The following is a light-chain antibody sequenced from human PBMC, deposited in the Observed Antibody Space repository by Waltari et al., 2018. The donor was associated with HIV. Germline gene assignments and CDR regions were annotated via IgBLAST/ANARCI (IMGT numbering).Light chain of an antibody. J-gene: IGLJ3*02. Sequence: QSALTQPASVSGSPGQSITISCTGTSSDVGSYKFVSWYQQHPAKAPKFMIYEGTKRPSGVSNRFSVSKSGNTASLTISGLQAEDEADYHCCSYAGNNTLVFGGGTKLTVI. CDR1: SSDVGSYKF. CDR3: CSYAGNNTLV. CDR2: EGT. V-gene: IGLV2-23*01.